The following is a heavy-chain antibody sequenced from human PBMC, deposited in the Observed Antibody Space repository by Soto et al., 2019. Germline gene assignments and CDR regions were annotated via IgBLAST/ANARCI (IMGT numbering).Heavy chain of an antibody. CDR2: ISGSGGST. CDR1: GFTFSSYA. Sequence: EVQLLESGGGLVQPGGSLRLSCAASGFTFSSYAMSWVRQAPGKGLEWVSAISGSGGSTYYADSVKGRFTISRDNSKNTLYLQMNSLRAEDTAIYYCAKRTGATTYYFDYWGQGTLVTVSS. D-gene: IGHD1-26*01. V-gene: IGHV3-23*01. J-gene: IGHJ4*02. CDR3: AKRTGATTYYFDY.